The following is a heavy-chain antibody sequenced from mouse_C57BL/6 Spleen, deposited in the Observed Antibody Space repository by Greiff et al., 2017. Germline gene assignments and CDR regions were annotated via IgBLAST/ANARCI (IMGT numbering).Heavy chain of an antibody. J-gene: IGHJ2*01. CDR3: ERRAGDYDYGEGHFDC. V-gene: IGHV1-62-2*01. D-gene: IGHD2-4*01. CDR1: GYTFTEYT. CDR2: FYPGSGSI. Sequence: QVQLQESGAELAKPGASVKLSCKASGYTFTEYTIHWVKQRSGQGLEWIGWFYPGSGSIKYNEKFKDKATLTADKSSSTVYMELSSLTSEDSAVYFGERRAGDYDYGEGHFDCWGKGTTLTVSS.